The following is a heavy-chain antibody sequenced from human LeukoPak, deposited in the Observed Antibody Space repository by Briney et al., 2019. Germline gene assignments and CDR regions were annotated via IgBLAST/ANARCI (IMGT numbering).Heavy chain of an antibody. CDR3: ARRIYYGDNGAFDI. V-gene: IGHV4-39*01. CDR1: GGSISSTNYY. D-gene: IGHD4-17*01. Sequence: PSETLSLTCTVSGGSISSTNYYWGWIRQPPRKGLEWIGSIYYSGSPYYNPSLKSRVTISVEASMNYFSLRLSAVTAADTAVYYCARRIYYGDNGAFDIWGQGTMVTVSS. J-gene: IGHJ3*02. CDR2: IYYSGSP.